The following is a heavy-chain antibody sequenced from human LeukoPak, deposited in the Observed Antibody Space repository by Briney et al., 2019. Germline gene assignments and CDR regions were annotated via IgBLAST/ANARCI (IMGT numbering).Heavy chain of an antibody. J-gene: IGHJ6*02. CDR2: IKQDGREK. CDR1: GFTFSSYW. CDR3: ARVGRYYYYYYGMDV. V-gene: IGHV3-7*01. D-gene: IGHD3/OR15-3a*01. Sequence: GGSLRLSCAASGFTFSSYWMSWVRQAPGKGLEWVANIKQDGREKYYVDSVKGRFTISRDNAKNSLYLQMNSLRAEDTAVYYCARVGRYYYYYYGMDVWGQGTTVTVSS.